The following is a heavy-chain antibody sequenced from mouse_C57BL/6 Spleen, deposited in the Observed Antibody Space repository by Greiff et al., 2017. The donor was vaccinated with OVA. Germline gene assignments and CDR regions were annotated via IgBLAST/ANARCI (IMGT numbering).Heavy chain of an antibody. Sequence: EVQLQQSGAELVRPGASVKLSCTASGFNIKDYYMHWVKQRPEQGLEWIGRIDPEDGDTEYAPKFQGKATMTADTSSNTAYLQLSSLTSEDTSVYYCIFYYDYDAMDYWGQGTSVTVSS. CDR1: GFNIKDYY. CDR2: IDPEDGDT. V-gene: IGHV14-1*01. CDR3: IFYYDYDAMDY. D-gene: IGHD2-1*01. J-gene: IGHJ4*01.